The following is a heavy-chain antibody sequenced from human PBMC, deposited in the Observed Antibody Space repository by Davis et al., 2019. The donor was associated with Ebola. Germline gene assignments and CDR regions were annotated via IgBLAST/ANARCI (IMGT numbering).Heavy chain of an antibody. J-gene: IGHJ4*02. D-gene: IGHD6-13*01. CDR2: ISGSGGST. CDR3: ATASAGTY. CDR1: GFTFNSYA. V-gene: IGHV3-23*01. Sequence: GESLKISCAASGFTFNSYAMSWVRQAPGNGLQWVSGISGSGGSTYYADSVKGRFTISRDNSKNTLYLQMNSLRVEDTAVYYCATASAGTYWGQGALVTVSS.